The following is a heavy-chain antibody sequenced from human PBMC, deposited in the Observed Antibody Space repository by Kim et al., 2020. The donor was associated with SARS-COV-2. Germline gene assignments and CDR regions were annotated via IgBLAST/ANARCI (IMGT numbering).Heavy chain of an antibody. J-gene: IGHJ4*02. CDR3: ARTSGLYCSSTSCYVGRQGADY. Sequence: SETLSLTCAVYGGSFSGYYWSWIRQPPGKGLEWIGEINHSGSTNYNPSLKSRVTISVDTSKNQFSLKLSSVTAADTAVYYCARTSGLYCSSTSCYVGRQGADYWGQGTLVTVSS. V-gene: IGHV4-34*01. CDR2: INHSGST. CDR1: GGSFSGYY. D-gene: IGHD2-2*01.